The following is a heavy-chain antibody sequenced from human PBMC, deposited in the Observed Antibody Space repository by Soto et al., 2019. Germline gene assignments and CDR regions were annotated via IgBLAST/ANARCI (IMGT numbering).Heavy chain of an antibody. CDR2: IYYRGST. D-gene: IGHD1-26*01. CDR1: GGSISIHY. CDR3: ARDGREASGMDV. J-gene: IGHJ6*02. Sequence: SETLSLTCTVSGGSISIHYCSWVRQAPGKGLAWIGHIYYRGSTTYNPSLRSRSTISVDTSNNQFSLKLNSVTTADTAVYYCARDGREASGMDVWGQGTKVTVSS. V-gene: IGHV4-59*11.